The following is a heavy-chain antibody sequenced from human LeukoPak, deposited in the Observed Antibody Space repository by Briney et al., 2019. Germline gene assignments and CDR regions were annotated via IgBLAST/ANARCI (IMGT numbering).Heavy chain of an antibody. CDR1: GFTVSSNY. D-gene: IGHD2-8*01. J-gene: IGHJ6*03. CDR3: AKMVYYYYYMDV. Sequence: GGSLRLTCAASGFTVSSNYMSWVRQGPGKGLEWVALIYNDGSTHYTDSVKGRFTISRDNSKNTLYLQMNSLRAEDTAVYYCAKMVYYYYYMDVWGKGTTVTVSS. V-gene: IGHV3-53*05. CDR2: IYNDGST.